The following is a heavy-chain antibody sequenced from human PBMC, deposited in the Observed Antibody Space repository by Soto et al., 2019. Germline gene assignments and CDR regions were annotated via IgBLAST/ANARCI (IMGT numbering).Heavy chain of an antibody. V-gene: IGHV3-48*03. CDR3: AREWLRFLDY. CDR2: ISSSGSTI. Sequence: LRLSGAASGFAFSSYEMNWVRQAPGKGLEWVSYISSSGSTIYYADSVKGRFTISRDKAKNSMYLQMNSLRAEDTAVYYCAREWLRFLDYWGQGTLVTVSS. CDR1: GFAFSSYE. D-gene: IGHD5-12*01. J-gene: IGHJ4*02.